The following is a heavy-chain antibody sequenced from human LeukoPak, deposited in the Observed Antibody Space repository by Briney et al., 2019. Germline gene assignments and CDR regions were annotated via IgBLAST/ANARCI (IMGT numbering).Heavy chain of an antibody. J-gene: IGHJ4*02. D-gene: IGHD3-10*01. CDR1: GYTFTRYY. Sequence: GASVKVSCKASGYTFTRYYMHWVRQAPGQGLEWMGIINPSGGTTSYAQKFQGRVAMTRDTSTNIVYMELRSLRSEDTAVYYCASERYRFGELFRYFDCWGQGTLVTVSS. V-gene: IGHV1-46*01. CDR2: INPSGGTT. CDR3: ASERYRFGELFRYFDC.